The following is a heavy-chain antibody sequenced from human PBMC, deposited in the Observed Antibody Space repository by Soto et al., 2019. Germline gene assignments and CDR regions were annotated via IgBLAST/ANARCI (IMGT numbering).Heavy chain of an antibody. CDR1: GFTFSDYG. D-gene: IGHD3-3*01. V-gene: IGHV3-33*01. CDR2: IWYDGTNN. J-gene: IGHJ4*02. Sequence: QVQLVESGGGVVQPGRSLRLSCAASGFTFSDYGMHWVRQAPGKGLEWVALIWYDGTNNYYGDSVRGRFIVSRDNSKNTQYLQMNSLRAEDTAVYYCAREVGPGYLDYWGQGTLVTVSS. CDR3: AREVGPGYLDY.